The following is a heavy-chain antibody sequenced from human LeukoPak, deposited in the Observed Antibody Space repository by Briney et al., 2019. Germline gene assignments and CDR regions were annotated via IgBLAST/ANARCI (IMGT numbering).Heavy chain of an antibody. V-gene: IGHV1-2*02. D-gene: IGHD2-8*01. CDR3: ASHLGYCTNGVCYAFDY. CDR1: GYTFTGYY. J-gene: IGHJ4*02. CDR2: INPNSGGT. Sequence: ASVKVSCKASGYTFTGYYMHWVRQAPGQGLEWMGWINPNSGGTNYAQKFQGRVTMTRDTSISTAYMELSRLRSDDTAVYYCASHLGYCTNGVCYAFDYWGQGTLVTVSS.